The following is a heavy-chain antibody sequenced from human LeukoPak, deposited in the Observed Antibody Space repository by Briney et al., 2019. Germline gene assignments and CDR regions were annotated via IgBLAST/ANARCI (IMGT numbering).Heavy chain of an antibody. Sequence: GASVKVSCKASGYTFTNHDINWVRQATGQGLEWMGWMNPNSGNTGYAQKLQGRVTFTRDTSISTAYMELSSLRSEDTAVYYCARGLGSFGLVPGADYWGQGTLVTVSS. CDR2: MNPNSGNT. CDR3: ARGLGSFGLVPGADY. J-gene: IGHJ4*02. D-gene: IGHD3-10*01. CDR1: GYTFTNHD. V-gene: IGHV1-8*03.